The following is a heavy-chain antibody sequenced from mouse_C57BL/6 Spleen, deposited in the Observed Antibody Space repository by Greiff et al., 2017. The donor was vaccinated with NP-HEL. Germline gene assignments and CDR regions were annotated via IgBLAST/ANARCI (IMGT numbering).Heavy chain of an antibody. CDR1: GFTFSDYY. Sequence: DVQLVESGGGLVQPGGSLKLSCAASGFTFSDYYMYWVRQTPEKRLEWVAYISNGGGSTYYPDTVKGRFTISRDNAKNTLYLQMSRLKSEDTAMYYCARPETAQAPFAYWGQGTLVTVSA. D-gene: IGHD3-2*02. V-gene: IGHV5-12*01. J-gene: IGHJ3*01. CDR3: ARPETAQAPFAY. CDR2: ISNGGGST.